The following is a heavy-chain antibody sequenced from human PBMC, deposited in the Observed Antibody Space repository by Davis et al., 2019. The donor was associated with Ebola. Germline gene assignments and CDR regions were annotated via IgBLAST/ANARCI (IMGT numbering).Heavy chain of an antibody. Sequence: PSETLSLTCVLSGDSVSSGGWNWIRQSPSRGLEWLGRTYYSSKWFNHYAESVKSRITINPDTSKNQFSLQLNSVTPEDTALYYCARGWLRTGMDVWGEGTTVTVSS. V-gene: IGHV6-1*01. CDR1: GDSVSSGG. CDR3: ARGWLRTGMDV. D-gene: IGHD5-18*01. J-gene: IGHJ6*03. CDR2: TYYSSKWFN.